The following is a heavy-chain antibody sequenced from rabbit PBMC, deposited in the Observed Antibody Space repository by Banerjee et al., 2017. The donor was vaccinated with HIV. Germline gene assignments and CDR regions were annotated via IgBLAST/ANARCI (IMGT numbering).Heavy chain of an antibody. CDR2: IYTGDGST. V-gene: IGHV1S40*01. J-gene: IGHJ4*01. CDR1: GLSFSSSYW. Sequence: QSLEESGGDLVKPGASLTLTCTASGLSFSSSYWICWVRQAPGKGLELIAYIYTGDGSTYYASWVNGRFTISKTSSTTVTLQMTSLTVADTATYFCAREISSYLDYFNLWGQGTLVTVS. D-gene: IGHD8-1*01. CDR3: AREISSYLDYFNL.